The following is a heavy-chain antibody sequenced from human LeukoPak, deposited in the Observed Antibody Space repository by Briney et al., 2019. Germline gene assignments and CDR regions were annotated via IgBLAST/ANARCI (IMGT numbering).Heavy chain of an antibody. CDR2: IYPSGYT. D-gene: IGHD3-16*01. CDR1: GGSLSSYY. V-gene: IGHV4-4*07. CDR3: ARLRTGGQYYFDY. J-gene: IGHJ4*02. Sequence: SETLSLTCTVSGGSLSSYYWSWIRQPAGKGLEWIGRIYPSGYTNHNPSLKSRVTMSVDTSMNQFSLKLSSVTAADTAVFYCARLRTGGQYYFDYWGQGTLVTVSS.